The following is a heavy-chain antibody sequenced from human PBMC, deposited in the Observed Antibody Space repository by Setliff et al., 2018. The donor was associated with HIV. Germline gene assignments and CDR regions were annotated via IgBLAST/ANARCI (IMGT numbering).Heavy chain of an antibody. V-gene: IGHV4-59*01. Sequence: PSETLSLTCTVSGGSMSTYYWSWIRQPPGKGLEWIGYIYTSGSTNYNPSLRSRVTISVDTSRSQFSLKLSSVTAADTAVYYCARGRDKYGPIDYWGQGTLVTVSS. CDR1: GGSMSTYY. J-gene: IGHJ4*02. CDR3: ARGRDKYGPIDY. D-gene: IGHD3-10*01. CDR2: IYTSGST.